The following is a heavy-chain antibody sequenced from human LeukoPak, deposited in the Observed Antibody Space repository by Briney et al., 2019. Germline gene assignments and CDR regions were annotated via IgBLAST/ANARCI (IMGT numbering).Heavy chain of an antibody. Sequence: HPGGSLRLSCATSGFNFGEFVVSWVPQGPGTGREWVGFIRDKANGGTTEYPAWVDGRFMIARDDSEGLAYLEMNSLKVDDTGTYYCSRGFAADWGQGALVTVSS. V-gene: IGHV3-49*04. CDR3: SRGFAAD. CDR2: IRDKANGGTT. CDR1: GFNFGEFV. J-gene: IGHJ4*02. D-gene: IGHD2-15*01.